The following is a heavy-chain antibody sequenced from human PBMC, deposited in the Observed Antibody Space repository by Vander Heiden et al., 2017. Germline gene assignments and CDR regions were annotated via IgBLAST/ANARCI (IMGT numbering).Heavy chain of an antibody. CDR2: ISNTGSRT. CDR1: TFPFSSFA. CDR3: AKSTVAGDGLGAFDI. J-gene: IGHJ3*02. D-gene: IGHD3-10*01. Sequence: EVQLLESGGGLVQPGGSLRLSCAASTFPFSSFAMGWVRQAPGKGLEWVSSISNTGSRTYYADSVKGRFTISRDNSKNTLYLQMNSLRAEDTAVYYCAKSTVAGDGLGAFDIWGQGTGVTVSS. V-gene: IGHV3-23*01.